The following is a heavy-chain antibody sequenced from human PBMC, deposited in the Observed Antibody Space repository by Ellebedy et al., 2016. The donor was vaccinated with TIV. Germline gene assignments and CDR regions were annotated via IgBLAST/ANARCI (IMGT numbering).Heavy chain of an antibody. D-gene: IGHD6-6*01. V-gene: IGHV3-23*01. CDR2: ISGSGGST. CDR3: AKDPSLAARRQ. J-gene: IGHJ4*02. CDR1: GFTFSSYA. Sequence: GESLKISCAASGFTFSSYAMSWVRQAPGKGLEWVSAISGSGGSTYYADSVKGRFTISRDNSKNTLYLQMNSLRAEDTAVYYCAKDPSLAARRQWGQGTLVTVSS.